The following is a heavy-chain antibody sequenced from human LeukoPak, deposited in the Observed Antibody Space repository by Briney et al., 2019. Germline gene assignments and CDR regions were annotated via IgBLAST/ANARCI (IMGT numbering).Heavy chain of an antibody. D-gene: IGHD2-8*01. CDR3: AKDASTGWYAPSLNY. J-gene: IGHJ4*02. CDR2: ISYDGSNK. CDR1: GFTFSSYG. Sequence: GGSLRLSCAASGFTFSSYGMHWVRRAPGKGLEWVAVISYDGSNKYYADSVKGRFTISRDNSKNTLYLRMNSLRAEDTAVYYCAKDASTGWYAPSLNYWGQGTLVTVSS. V-gene: IGHV3-30*18.